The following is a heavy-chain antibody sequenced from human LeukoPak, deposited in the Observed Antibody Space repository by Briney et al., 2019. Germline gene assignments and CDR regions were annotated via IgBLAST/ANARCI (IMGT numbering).Heavy chain of an antibody. CDR1: GGTFTSSTYF. CDR3: ARDGFYYHYYMDV. J-gene: IGHJ6*03. V-gene: IGHV4-39*07. D-gene: IGHD1-14*01. CDR2: ISYSGAT. Sequence: SETLSLTCTLSGGTFTSSTYFWGWVRQPPGKGLEWIGSISYSGATYYNPSLKSRVSMSVHTSKNQFSLKLSSVTAADTAVYYCARDGFYYHYYMDVWGEGTTVTVSS.